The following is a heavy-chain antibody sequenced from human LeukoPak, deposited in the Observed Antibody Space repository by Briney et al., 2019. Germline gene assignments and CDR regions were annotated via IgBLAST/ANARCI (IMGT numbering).Heavy chain of an antibody. CDR3: AGDYYDFWSGYHSGYMDV. V-gene: IGHV4-59*01. J-gene: IGHJ6*03. CDR2: IYYSGST. D-gene: IGHD3-3*01. CDR1: GGSISSYY. Sequence: SETLSLTCTVSGGSISSYYWSWIRQPPGKGLEWIGYIYYSGSTNYNPSLKSRVTISVDTSKNQFSLKLSSVTAADTAVYYCAGDYYDFWSGYHSGYMDVWGKGTTVTVSS.